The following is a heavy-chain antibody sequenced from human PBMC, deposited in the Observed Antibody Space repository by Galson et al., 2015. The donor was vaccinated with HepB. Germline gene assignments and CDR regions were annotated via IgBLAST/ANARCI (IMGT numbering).Heavy chain of an antibody. Sequence: SLRLSCAASGFTFSAYSMNWVRQAPGKGPEWVASISSDSSSITSADSVKGRFTISRDNAKNSLYLQLNSLRAEDTAVYYCARDQAGEDYVWGLDYWGQGTLVTVSS. CDR2: ISSDSSSI. CDR3: ARDQAGEDYVWGLDY. V-gene: IGHV3-21*01. D-gene: IGHD3-16*01. CDR1: GFTFSAYS. J-gene: IGHJ4*02.